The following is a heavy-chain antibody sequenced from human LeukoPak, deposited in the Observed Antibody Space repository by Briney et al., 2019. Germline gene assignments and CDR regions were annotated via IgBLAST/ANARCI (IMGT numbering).Heavy chain of an antibody. CDR3: VKVSSTVGATYFDY. Sequence: GGSLRLSCSASGFTFSSYAMHWVRQAPGKGLEYISGIANNGGITYHADSVKGRFTISRDNSKNTLYFQMSSLRAEDTAVYYCVKVSSTVGATYFDYWGQGTLVTVSS. V-gene: IGHV3-64D*06. CDR1: GFTFSSYA. CDR2: IANNGGIT. D-gene: IGHD1-26*01. J-gene: IGHJ4*02.